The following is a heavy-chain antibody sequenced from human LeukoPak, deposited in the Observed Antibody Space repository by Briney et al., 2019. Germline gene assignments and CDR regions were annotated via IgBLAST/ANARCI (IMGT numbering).Heavy chain of an antibody. V-gene: IGHV3-7*01. CDR2: IKQDGSEK. CDR3: ARDRYDFWSGYPDY. D-gene: IGHD3-3*01. CDR1: GFTFSSYW. J-gene: IGHJ4*02. Sequence: PGGSLRLSCAASGFTFSSYWMSWVRQAPGKGLEWVANIKQDGSEKYYVDSVKGRFTISRDNSKNTLYLQMNSLRAEDTAVYYCARDRYDFWSGYPDYWGQGTLVTVSS.